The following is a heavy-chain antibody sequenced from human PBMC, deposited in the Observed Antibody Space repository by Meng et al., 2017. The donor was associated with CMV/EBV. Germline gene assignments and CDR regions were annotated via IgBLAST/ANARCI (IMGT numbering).Heavy chain of an antibody. D-gene: IGHD3-9*01. V-gene: IGHV1-8*01. CDR1: GYTFTSYD. CDR3: ARDIRYPGTDDAFDI. CDR2: MNPNSGNT. Sequence: ASVKVSCKASGYTFTSYDINWVRQATGQGLEWMGWMNPNSGNTGYAQKFQGRVTMTRNTSISTACMELSSLRSEDTAVYYCARDIRYPGTDDAFDIWGQGTMVTVSS. J-gene: IGHJ3*02.